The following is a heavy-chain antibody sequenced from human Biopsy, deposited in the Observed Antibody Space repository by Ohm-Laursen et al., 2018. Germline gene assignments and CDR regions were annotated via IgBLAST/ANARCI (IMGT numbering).Heavy chain of an antibody. V-gene: IGHV3-21*01. CDR3: ARWYGDLFYYYNGMDV. CDR2: ITSRTSST. J-gene: IGHJ6*02. Sequence: SLRLSCAASGFTFNVYSIVWVRQAPGKGLEWVSSITSRTSSTYYADSVKGRVTISRDNANNLVSLQMNNLRVDDTAVYYCARWYGDLFYYYNGMDVWGQGTTVTVSS. D-gene: IGHD3-10*01. CDR1: GFTFNVYS.